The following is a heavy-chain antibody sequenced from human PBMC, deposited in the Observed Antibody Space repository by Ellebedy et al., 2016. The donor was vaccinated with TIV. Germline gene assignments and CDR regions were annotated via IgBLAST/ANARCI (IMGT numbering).Heavy chain of an antibody. D-gene: IGHD3-9*01. J-gene: IGHJ4*02. CDR3: ARIDSWQPIDD. V-gene: IGHV4-39*01. CDR2: VYYSGSP. Sequence: MPSETLSLTCTASGGSISSSHYYWACIRQPPGKGLEWNGSVYYSGSPYYNPSFKSRVTLSADTSKNQFSLTLRTVTAADTAVYYCARIDSWQPIDDWGQGILVTISS. CDR1: GGSISSSHYY.